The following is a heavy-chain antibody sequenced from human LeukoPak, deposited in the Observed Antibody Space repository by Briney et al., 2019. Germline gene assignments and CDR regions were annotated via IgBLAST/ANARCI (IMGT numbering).Heavy chain of an antibody. Sequence: SGPTLVKPTQTLTLTCTFSGFSLSTSGVGVGWIRQPPGKALEWLALIYWNDDKRYSPSLQSRITITKDTSKNQVVLTLTNMDPVDTATYYCAHSPYCSGGSCYSDYWGQGTLVTVSS. CDR2: IYWNDDK. CDR3: AHSPYCSGGSCYSDY. CDR1: GFSLSTSGVG. J-gene: IGHJ4*02. V-gene: IGHV2-5*01. D-gene: IGHD2-15*01.